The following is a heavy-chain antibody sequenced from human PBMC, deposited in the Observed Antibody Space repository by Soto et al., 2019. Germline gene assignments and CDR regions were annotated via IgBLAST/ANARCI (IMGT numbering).Heavy chain of an antibody. D-gene: IGHD2-21*01. J-gene: IGHJ4*02. V-gene: IGHV3-30*18. CDR3: VKDSSPGCDFDS. Sequence: QVQLVESGGGVVHPGRSLRLSCAVSGFTFRNFGMHWVRQAPGKGLEWVAVISYDGSEKYYAESVKGRFTVFRDNYNNTLSLQMNSLRSDDTAVYYCVKDSSPGCDFDSWGQGTLVTVSS. CDR2: ISYDGSEK. CDR1: GFTFRNFG.